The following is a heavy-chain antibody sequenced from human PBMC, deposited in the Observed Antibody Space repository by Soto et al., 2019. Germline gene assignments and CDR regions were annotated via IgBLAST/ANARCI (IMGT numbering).Heavy chain of an antibody. CDR1: GYTCTSYA. CDR3: ARSSGYYYVDY. V-gene: IGHV1-3*01. Sequence: QVHFVQSGAEVKKPGASVKVSCKASGYTCTSYAMHWVRQAPGQRLEWMGWINAGNGNTKYSQKFQGRVTITRDTTASTAYMELNSLRADDTAVFYCARSSGYYYVDYWGQGTLVTVSS. J-gene: IGHJ4*02. CDR2: INAGNGNT. D-gene: IGHD3-22*01.